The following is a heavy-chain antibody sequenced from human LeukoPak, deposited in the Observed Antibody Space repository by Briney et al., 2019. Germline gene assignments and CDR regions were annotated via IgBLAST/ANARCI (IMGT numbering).Heavy chain of an antibody. CDR1: GFTFSSYS. CDR2: ISSSSSYI. CDR3: ARDSITYYDFWSGYFYYMDV. J-gene: IGHJ6*03. Sequence: GGSLRLSCAASGFTFSSYSMNWVRQAPGKGLEWVSSISSSSSYIYYADSVKGRFTISRDNAKNSMFLQMNSLRAEDTAVYYCARDSITYYDFWSGYFYYMDVWGKGTTVTVSS. V-gene: IGHV3-21*01. D-gene: IGHD3-3*01.